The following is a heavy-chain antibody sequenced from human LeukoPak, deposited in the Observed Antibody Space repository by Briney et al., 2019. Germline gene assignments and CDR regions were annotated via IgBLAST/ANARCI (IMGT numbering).Heavy chain of an antibody. Sequence: ASVKVSCEASGYTFTSYDINWVRQATGQGLEWMGWMNPNSGNTGYAQKFQGRVTMTRNTSITTAYMELSSLRSEDTAVYYCAMRDPLYCSSTSCFGYWGQGTLVTVSS. J-gene: IGHJ4*02. D-gene: IGHD2-2*01. CDR3: AMRDPLYCSSTSCFGY. V-gene: IGHV1-8*02. CDR2: MNPNSGNT. CDR1: GYTFTSYD.